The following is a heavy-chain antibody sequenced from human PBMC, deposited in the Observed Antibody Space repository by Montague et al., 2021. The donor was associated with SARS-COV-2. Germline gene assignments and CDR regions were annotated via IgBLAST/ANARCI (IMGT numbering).Heavy chain of an antibody. V-gene: IGHV4-34*01. CDR3: ARLGDGIVPSPILGLGPYYSFYYMDV. J-gene: IGHJ6*03. D-gene: IGHD2-2*02. Sequence: SETLSLTCAASGGSFSRYYWSWIRQPPGKGLEWIGEISQSGNTKXNPSLQSRVSISLDTSRNQFSLKVSSVTAAGTAIYYCARLGDGIVPSPILGLGPYYSFYYMDVWGKGTTVTVSS. CDR2: ISQSGNT. CDR1: GGSFSRYY.